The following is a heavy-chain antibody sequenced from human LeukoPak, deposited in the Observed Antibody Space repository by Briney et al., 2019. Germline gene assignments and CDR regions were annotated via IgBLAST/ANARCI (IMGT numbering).Heavy chain of an antibody. CDR1: GFTFDSNY. Sequence: GGSLRLSCAASGFTFDSNYLSWVCQAPGKGLEWVSTIYTGGNTYYAASVKGRFTISRDFSKNTVFLHMNSLRAEDTAMYYCARGDDSGYYDYFDYWGQGALVTVSS. CDR3: ARGDDSGYYDYFDY. J-gene: IGHJ4*02. CDR2: IYTGGNT. D-gene: IGHD3-22*01. V-gene: IGHV3-53*01.